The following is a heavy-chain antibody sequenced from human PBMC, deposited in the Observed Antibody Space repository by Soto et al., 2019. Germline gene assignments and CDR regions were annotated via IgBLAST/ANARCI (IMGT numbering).Heavy chain of an antibody. J-gene: IGHJ4*02. D-gene: IGHD6-19*01. CDR3: ARELAVAGIFG. Sequence: EVQLVESGGGLVQPGGSLRLSCAASGFTFSSYEMNWVRQAPGKGLEWVSYISSSGSTIYYADSVKGRFTISRDNAKNSLYLQMNSLRAEDTAVYYCARELAVAGIFGCGQGTLVTVSS. CDR1: GFTFSSYE. CDR2: ISSSGSTI. V-gene: IGHV3-48*03.